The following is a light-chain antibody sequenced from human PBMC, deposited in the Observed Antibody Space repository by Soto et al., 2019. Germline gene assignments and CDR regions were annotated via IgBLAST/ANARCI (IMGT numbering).Light chain of an antibody. CDR1: SSDVGGYNY. Sequence: QSVLTQPASVSGSPGQSITISCTGTSSDVGGYNYVSWYQQHPGKAPKLIIYEVSNRPSGVSNRFSGSKSGNTASLTISGLQAEDEADYYCSSYTRSNTYVFGTGTKVT. CDR2: EVS. CDR3: SSYTRSNTYV. V-gene: IGLV2-14*01. J-gene: IGLJ1*01.